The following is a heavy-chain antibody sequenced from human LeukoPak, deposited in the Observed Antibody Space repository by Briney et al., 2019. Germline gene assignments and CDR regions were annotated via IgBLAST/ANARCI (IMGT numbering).Heavy chain of an antibody. D-gene: IGHD3-22*01. CDR1: GYTFTSYG. CDR3: ARWTGYYDSSGYAY. CDR2: ISAYNGNT. J-gene: IGHJ4*02. V-gene: IGHV1-18*01. Sequence: ASVKVSCKASGYTFTSYGISWVRQAPGQGLEWMGWISAYNGNTNYAQKLQGRVTMTTDTSTSTAYMELRSLRSDDTAVYYCARWTGYYDSSGYAYWGQGTLATVSS.